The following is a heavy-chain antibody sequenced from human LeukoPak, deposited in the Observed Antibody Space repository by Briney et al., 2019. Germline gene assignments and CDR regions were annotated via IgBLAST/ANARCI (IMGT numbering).Heavy chain of an antibody. CDR1: GFTFSSYR. J-gene: IGHJ5*02. Sequence: PGGSLRLSCAASGFTFSSYRMNWVRQAPGKGLEWVSYISSSSSTIYYADSVKGRFTISRDNAKNSLYLQMNSLRLEDTAVYYCAKQGREGGFDPWGQGTLVTVSS. CDR3: AKQGREGGFDP. CDR2: ISSSSSTI. V-gene: IGHV3-48*01. D-gene: IGHD3-16*01.